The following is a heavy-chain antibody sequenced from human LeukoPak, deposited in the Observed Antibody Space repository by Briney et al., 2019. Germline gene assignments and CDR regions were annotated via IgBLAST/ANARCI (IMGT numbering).Heavy chain of an antibody. V-gene: IGHV4-34*01. D-gene: IGHD3-22*01. CDR2: INHNGST. CDR3: ATYHYDGSGYSVD. Sequence: SETLSLTCAVYGGSFSGYYWNWIRQSPGKGLEWIGEINHNGSTNYNPSLKSRVTMSVDTSKNQFSLKLNSVTAADTAVYYCATYHYDGSGYSVDWGQGALVTVSS. J-gene: IGHJ4*02. CDR1: GGSFSGYY.